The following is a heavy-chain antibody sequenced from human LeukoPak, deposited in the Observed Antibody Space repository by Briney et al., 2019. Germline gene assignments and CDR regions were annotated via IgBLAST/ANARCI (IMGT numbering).Heavy chain of an antibody. V-gene: IGHV3-23*01. J-gene: IGHJ4*02. CDR2: ISGSGGST. D-gene: IGHD3-10*01. Sequence: GGSLRLSCAASGFTFSSYAMSWVRQAPGKGLEWVSAISGSGGSTYYADSVKGRFTISRDNSKNTLYLQMNSLRAEDTAVYHCAKDNEPSAYYYGSGSYYYWGQGTLVTVSS. CDR1: GFTFSSYA. CDR3: AKDNEPSAYYYGSGSYYY.